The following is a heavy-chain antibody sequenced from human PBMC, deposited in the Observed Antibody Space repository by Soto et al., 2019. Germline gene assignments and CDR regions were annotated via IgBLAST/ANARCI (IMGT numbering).Heavy chain of an antibody. J-gene: IGHJ4*02. CDR1: VGSFSGYY. CDR3: ARTRRGALRYGDWLLPYYFDY. Sequence: PSQTRSLTCAVYVGSFSGYYWSWIRQPPGKALEWIGEVNHSGSTNYNPSLKSRVTISVDTSKNQFSLKLSSVTAGDTAVYDCARTRRGALRYGDWLLPYYFDYWGQGTLVTVSS. D-gene: IGHD3-9*01. V-gene: IGHV4-34*01. CDR2: VNHSGST.